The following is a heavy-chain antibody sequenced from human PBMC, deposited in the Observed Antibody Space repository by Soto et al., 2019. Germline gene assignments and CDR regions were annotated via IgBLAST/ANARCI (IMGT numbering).Heavy chain of an antibody. CDR2: VYNSGST. J-gene: IGHJ2*01. CDR3: ARVPLTTYFDL. D-gene: IGHD3-9*01. Sequence: QVQLQESGPGLVKPSETLSLTCTVSGGSVRGGSYCWSWIRQPPGKGLECIGYVYNSGSTTYNPSLKSRVAISVDTAKNQFTLGLSSVTAADTAGYYCARVPLTTYFDLWGRGTLVTVSS. CDR1: GGSVRGGSYC. V-gene: IGHV4-61*01.